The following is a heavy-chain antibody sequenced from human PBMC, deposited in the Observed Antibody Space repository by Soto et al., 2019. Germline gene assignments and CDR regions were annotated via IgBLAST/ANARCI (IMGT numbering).Heavy chain of an antibody. D-gene: IGHD1-26*01. Sequence: QVQLVQSGAEVKKPGASVKVSCKASGFTFNNYFFHWVRQAPRQGLAWMGIISPYDGSTNYEQSLQGRVTMTSDTYTSTVYMELSSLRSEDTAVYYCARGDGRGSTGFYYYYGMDVWGHGTTVTVSS. CDR3: ARGDGRGSTGFYYYYGMDV. V-gene: IGHV1-46*02. CDR1: GFTFNNYF. CDR2: ISPYDGST. J-gene: IGHJ6*02.